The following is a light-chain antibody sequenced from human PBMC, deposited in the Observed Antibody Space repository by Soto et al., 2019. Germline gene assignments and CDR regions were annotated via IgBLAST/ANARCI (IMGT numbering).Light chain of an antibody. J-gene: IGKJ1*01. CDR3: QQYVTSSPRT. CDR1: QSVSTSY. CDR2: GAS. V-gene: IGKV3-20*01. Sequence: EIVLTQSPGTLSLSPGERATLSCRASQSVSTSYLAWYQQKPGQAPRLLIYGASSRATGIPERFSGSGSGTDFTLTISRLEPEDFAVYHCQQYVTSSPRTFGQGTKVEIK.